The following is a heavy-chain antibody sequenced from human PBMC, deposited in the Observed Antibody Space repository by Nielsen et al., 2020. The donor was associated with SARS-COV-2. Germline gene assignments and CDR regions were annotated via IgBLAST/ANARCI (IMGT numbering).Heavy chain of an antibody. CDR2: ISAYNGNT. V-gene: IGHV1-18*01. J-gene: IGHJ6*02. Sequence: ASVKVSCKASGYTFTSYGISWVRQAPGQGLEWMGWISAYNGNTNYAQKLQGRVTMTTDTSTSTAYMELRSLRSDDTAVYHCASSPAMVTDYYYYGMDVWGQGTTVTVSS. CDR3: ASSPAMVTDYYYYGMDV. D-gene: IGHD5-18*01. CDR1: GYTFTSYG.